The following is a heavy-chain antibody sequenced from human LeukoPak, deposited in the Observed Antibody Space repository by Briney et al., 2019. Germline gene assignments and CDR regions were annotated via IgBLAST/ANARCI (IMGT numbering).Heavy chain of an antibody. CDR2: ISYDGSNK. CDR3: APNSGSP. Sequence: PGGSLRLSCAASGFTFSSYAMHWVRQAPGKGLEWVAVISYDGSNKYYADSVKGRFTISRDNSKNTLYLQMNSLRAEDTAVYYCAPNSGSPWGQGTLVTVSS. J-gene: IGHJ5*02. D-gene: IGHD1-26*01. V-gene: IGHV3-30-3*01. CDR1: GFTFSSYA.